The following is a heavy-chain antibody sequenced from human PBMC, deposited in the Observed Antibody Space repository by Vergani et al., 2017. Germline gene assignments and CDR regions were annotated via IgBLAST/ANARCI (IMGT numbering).Heavy chain of an antibody. J-gene: IGHJ4*02. CDR2: ISSSSSYI. Sequence: EVQLVESGGGLVKPGGSLRLSCAASGFTFSSYSMNWVRQAPGKGLEWVSSISSSSSYIYYADSVKGRFTISRDNAKNSLYLQMNSLKTEDTAVYYCTAYDSSGYDYRGQGTLVTVSS. CDR3: TAYDSSGYDY. CDR1: GFTFSSYS. V-gene: IGHV3-21*04. D-gene: IGHD3-22*01.